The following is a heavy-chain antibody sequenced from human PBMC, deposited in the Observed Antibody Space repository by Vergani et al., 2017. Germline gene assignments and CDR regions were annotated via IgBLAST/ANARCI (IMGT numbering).Heavy chain of an antibody. CDR3: ARSGDIVVVPAAVYFDY. J-gene: IGHJ4*02. CDR2: IYYSGST. D-gene: IGHD2-2*01. V-gene: IGHV4-30-4*08. Sequence: QVQLQESGPGLVKPSQTLSLTCTVSGGSISSGDYYWSWIRQPPGKGLEWIWYIYYSGSTYYNPSLKSRVTISVDTSKNQFSLKLSSVTAADTAVYYCARSGDIVVVPAAVYFDYWGQGTLVTVSS. CDR1: GGSISSGDYY.